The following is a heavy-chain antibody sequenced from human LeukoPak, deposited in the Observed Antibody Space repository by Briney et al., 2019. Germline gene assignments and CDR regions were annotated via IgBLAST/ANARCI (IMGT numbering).Heavy chain of an antibody. D-gene: IGHD3-22*01. V-gene: IGHV1-24*01. Sequence: GASVKVSCKVSGYTLTELSMHWVRQAPGKGLEWMGGFDPEDGETIYAQKFQGRVTMTEDTSTDTAYMELSSLRSEDTAVYYCAPRARLYDSSGLDYWGRGTLVTVSS. CDR1: GYTLTELS. CDR2: FDPEDGET. J-gene: IGHJ4*02. CDR3: APRARLYDSSGLDY.